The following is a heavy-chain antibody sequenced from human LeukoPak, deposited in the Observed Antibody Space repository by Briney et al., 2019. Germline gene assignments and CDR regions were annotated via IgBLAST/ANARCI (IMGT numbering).Heavy chain of an antibody. CDR3: AIMHGYYDGSGYWVQ. Sequence: GGSLRLSRAASGFTFSSYAMGWVRQAPGKGLEWVSFISPSADRTSNADSVEGRFTISRDNPRNTLYSQMNSLRDEDTAVYYCAIMHGYYDGSGYWVQWGQGTLVTVSS. CDR2: ISPSADRT. CDR1: GFTFSSYA. J-gene: IGHJ4*02. D-gene: IGHD3-22*01. V-gene: IGHV3-23*01.